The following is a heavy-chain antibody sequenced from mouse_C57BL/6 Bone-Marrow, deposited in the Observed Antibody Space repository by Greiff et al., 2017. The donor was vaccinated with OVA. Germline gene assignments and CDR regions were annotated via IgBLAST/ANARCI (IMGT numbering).Heavy chain of an antibody. D-gene: IGHD4-1*01. CDR2: ISDGGSYT. CDR1: GFTFSSYA. J-gene: IGHJ3*01. CDR3: ARPNWVAWFAY. V-gene: IGHV5-4*01. Sequence: DVLLVESGGGLVKPGGSLKLSCAASGFTFSSYAMSWVRQTPDKRLEWVATISDGGSYTYYPDNVKGRFTISRDNAKNNLYLQMSHLKSEDTAMYYCARPNWVAWFAYWGQGTLVTVSA.